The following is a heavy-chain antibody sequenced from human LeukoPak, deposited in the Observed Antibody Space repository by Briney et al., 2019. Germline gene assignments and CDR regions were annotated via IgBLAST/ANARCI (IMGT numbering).Heavy chain of an antibody. V-gene: IGHV3-7*01. J-gene: IGHJ3*02. CDR2: IKQDGSEK. Sequence: GGSLRLSSAASGFTFSSYWMSWVRQAPGKGLEWVANIKQDGSEKYYVDSVKGRFTISRDNAKNSLYLQMNSLRAEDTAVYYCARERGVGAFDIWGQGTMVTVSS. D-gene: IGHD2-2*01. CDR1: GFTFSSYW. CDR3: ARERGVGAFDI.